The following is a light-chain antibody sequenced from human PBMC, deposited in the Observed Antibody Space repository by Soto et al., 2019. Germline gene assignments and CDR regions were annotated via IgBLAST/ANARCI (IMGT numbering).Light chain of an antibody. J-gene: IGLJ3*02. Sequence: QAVVTQEPSFSVSPGGTVTLTCGLSSGSVSTSYYPSWYQQTPGQAPRTLIYSTNTRSSAVPDCFSGSILGNKAALTITGAQADDESDYYCVLYMGSGIWVFGGGTKLTVL. CDR1: SGSVSTSYY. CDR3: VLYMGSGIWV. CDR2: STN. V-gene: IGLV8-61*02.